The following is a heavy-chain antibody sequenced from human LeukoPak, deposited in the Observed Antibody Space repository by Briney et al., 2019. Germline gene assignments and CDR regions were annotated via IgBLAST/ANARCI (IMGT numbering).Heavy chain of an antibody. J-gene: IGHJ4*02. D-gene: IGHD3-22*01. CDR1: GGSISSSDW. CDR3: ARYDSSGRTFDF. CDR2: IYHRGNI. Sequence: PSETLSLTCAVSGGSISSSDWWIWVRQPPGKGLEWIGEIYHRGNINYNPSLESRVTISLDKSKNQFSLTLTSVTAADTAVYFCARYDSSGRTFDFWGQGTLVTVSS. V-gene: IGHV4-4*02.